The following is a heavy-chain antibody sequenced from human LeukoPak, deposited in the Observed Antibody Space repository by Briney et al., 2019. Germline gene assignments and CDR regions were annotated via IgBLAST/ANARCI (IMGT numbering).Heavy chain of an antibody. J-gene: IGHJ4*02. Sequence: ASVRVSCKASGYTFTSYDINWVRQATGQGLEWMGWMNPNSGNTGYAQKFQGRVTMTRNTSISTAYMELSSLRSEDTAVYYCARESIAVAGDPFDYWGQGTLVTVSS. CDR2: MNPNSGNT. CDR1: GYTFTSYD. V-gene: IGHV1-8*01. CDR3: ARESIAVAGDPFDY. D-gene: IGHD6-19*01.